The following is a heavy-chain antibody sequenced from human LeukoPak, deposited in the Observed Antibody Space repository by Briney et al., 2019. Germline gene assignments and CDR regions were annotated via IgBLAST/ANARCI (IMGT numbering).Heavy chain of an antibody. CDR3: ARALAAAAGPRD. CDR2: INPNSGGT. CDR1: GYTFTGYY. D-gene: IGHD6-13*01. J-gene: IGHJ4*02. V-gene: IGHV1-2*06. Sequence: ASVKVSCXASGYTFTGYYMHWVRQAPGQGLEWMGRINPNSGGTNYAQKFQGRVTMTRDTSISTAYMELSRLRSDDTAVYYCARALAAAAGPRDWGQGTLVTVSS.